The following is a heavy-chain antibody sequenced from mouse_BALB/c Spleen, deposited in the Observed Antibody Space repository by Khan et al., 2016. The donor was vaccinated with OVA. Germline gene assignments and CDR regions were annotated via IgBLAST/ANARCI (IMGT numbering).Heavy chain of an antibody. CDR2: IDPFSGGI. D-gene: IGHD2-2*01. V-gene: IGHV1-31*01. CDR3: TRHGYVAWFTY. CDR1: GYSSTSYY. J-gene: IGHJ3*01. Sequence: VRLQQSGPELMKPGASVKISCKASGYSSTSYYIHWIMQSHGKSLEWIGYIDPFSGGITYNQKFKGKATLTVDKSSSTAYIYFSNLTSEDSAVYYCTRHGYVAWFTYWGQGTLVTVSA.